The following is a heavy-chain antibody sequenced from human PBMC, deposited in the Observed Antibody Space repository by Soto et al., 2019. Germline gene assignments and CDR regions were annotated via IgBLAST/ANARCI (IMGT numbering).Heavy chain of an antibody. CDR2: IVPTVDTS. Sequence: QVQLVQSGAEVRQPASSVKVSCKTSGATFSSNAITWVRQAPGQGLEWMGGIVPTVDTSTYAQKFQGRVTITADKFTNTVYMELSSLRSDDTAVYYCVRVVAIPGYPDNWGQGTLVTVSS. CDR1: GATFSSNA. J-gene: IGHJ4*02. CDR3: VRVVAIPGYPDN. V-gene: IGHV1-69*14. D-gene: IGHD5-12*01.